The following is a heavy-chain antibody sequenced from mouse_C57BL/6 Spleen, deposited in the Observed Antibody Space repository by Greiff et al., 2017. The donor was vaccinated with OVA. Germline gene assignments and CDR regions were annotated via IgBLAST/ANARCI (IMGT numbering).Heavy chain of an antibody. V-gene: IGHV5-9-1*02. CDR2: ISSGGDYI. CDR3: RRELDCDSRSAWFAR. Sequence: EVKLVESGEGLVKPGGSLTLSCAASGFTFRSYAMSWVRQTPEKRLEWVAYISSGGDYISYADTVKGRFTISRDNARNTLYLQMSSLKSEDTAMYYCRRELDCDSRSAWFARWGHGALAIVSA. CDR1: GFTFRSYA. D-gene: IGHD2-12*01. J-gene: IGHJ3*01.